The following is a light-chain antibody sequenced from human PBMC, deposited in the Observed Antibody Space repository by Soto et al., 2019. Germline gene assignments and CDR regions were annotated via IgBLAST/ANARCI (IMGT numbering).Light chain of an antibody. Sequence: AIRMTQSPSSFSASTGDRVTITCRASQGISSYLAWYQQKPGKAPKLLIYAASTLQSGVPSRFSGSGTETDFTLTISCLQSEDFATYYCQQYYSYPPTFGQGTKV. J-gene: IGKJ1*01. CDR3: QQYYSYPPT. V-gene: IGKV1-8*01. CDR2: AAS. CDR1: QGISSY.